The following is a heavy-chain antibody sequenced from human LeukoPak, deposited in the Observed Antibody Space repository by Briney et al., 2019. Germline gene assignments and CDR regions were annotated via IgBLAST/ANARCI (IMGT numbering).Heavy chain of an antibody. CDR2: IYYSGST. Sequence: SETLSLTCTVSGGSISSSSYYWGWIRQPPGKGLEWIGSIYYSGSTYYNPSLKSRVTISVDTSKNQFSLKLSSVTAADTAVYYCARAHIAAPAGRFDPWGQGTLVTVSS. CDR3: ARAHIAAPAGRFDP. CDR1: GGSISSSSYY. J-gene: IGHJ5*02. D-gene: IGHD6-6*01. V-gene: IGHV4-39*07.